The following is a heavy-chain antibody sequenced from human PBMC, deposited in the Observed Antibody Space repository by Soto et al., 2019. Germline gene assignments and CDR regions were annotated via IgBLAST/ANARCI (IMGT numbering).Heavy chain of an antibody. CDR1: GFTLSDHY. CDR2: SRNRGNNYVT. D-gene: IGHD5-18*01. Sequence: GGSLRLSCEGSGFTLSDHYMDWVRQAPGKGLEWVGRSRNRGNNYVTEYAASVKGRFTISRDDSKNSVHLQMNSLKTEDTARYHCVTYFGYISGFWGQGTLVTVSS. J-gene: IGHJ4*02. CDR3: VTYFGYISGF. V-gene: IGHV3-72*01.